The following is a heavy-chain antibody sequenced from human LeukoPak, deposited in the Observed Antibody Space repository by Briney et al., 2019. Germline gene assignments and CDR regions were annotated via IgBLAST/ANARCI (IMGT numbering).Heavy chain of an antibody. V-gene: IGHV4-59*01. CDR3: ARDLGYCSGGSCYPAYFDY. CDR2: IYYSGST. Sequence: SETLSLTCTVSGGSISSYYWSWIRQPPGKGLEWIGYIYYSGSTNYNPSLKSRVTISVDTSKNQFSLKLSSVTAADTAVYYCARDLGYCSGGSCYPAYFDYWGQGTLVTVSS. J-gene: IGHJ4*02. CDR1: GGSISSYY. D-gene: IGHD2-15*01.